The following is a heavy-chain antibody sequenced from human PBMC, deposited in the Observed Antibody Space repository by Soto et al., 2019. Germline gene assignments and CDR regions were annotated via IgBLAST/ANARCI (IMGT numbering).Heavy chain of an antibody. D-gene: IGHD1-1*01. CDR1: GFTFSNYG. CDR3: AKSAYNWNDGFFDF. Sequence: QVQLVESGGGVVQPGRSLRLSCVASGFTFSNYGRHWVSQAPGKELEWVAVISYDGNNKYYADSVKGRFTISRDNSQNTLYLQMNSLRAEDTAVYYCAKSAYNWNDGFFDFWGQGTLVTVSS. J-gene: IGHJ4*02. V-gene: IGHV3-30*18. CDR2: ISYDGNNK.